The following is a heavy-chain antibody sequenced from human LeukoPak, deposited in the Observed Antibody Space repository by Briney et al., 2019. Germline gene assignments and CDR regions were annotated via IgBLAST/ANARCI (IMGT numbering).Heavy chain of an antibody. J-gene: IGHJ4*02. Sequence: PSETLSLTCTVSNGSMTSDSYYWAWVRQPPGKGLEWIGTIFYSGKTYYSASLKSRVTVSLDTSKKNFSLRLSSVTAADTAVYYCARRGSDWGQFDYWGQGTLVTVSS. D-gene: IGHD6-19*01. V-gene: IGHV4-39*02. CDR1: NGSMTSDSYY. CDR2: IFYSGKT. CDR3: ARRGSDWGQFDY.